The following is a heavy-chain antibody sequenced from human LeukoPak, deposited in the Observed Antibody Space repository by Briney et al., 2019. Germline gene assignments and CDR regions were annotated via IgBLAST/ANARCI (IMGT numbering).Heavy chain of an antibody. CDR2: INHSGST. J-gene: IGHJ5*02. D-gene: IGHD2-2*01. CDR1: GGSFSGYY. Sequence: SETLSLTCAVYGGSFSGYYWSWIRQPPGKGLEWIGGINHSGSTNYNPSLKSRVTISVDTSKNQFSLKLSSVTAADTAVYYCARGCSSTSCLDGFDPWGQGTLVTVSS. V-gene: IGHV4-34*01. CDR3: ARGCSSTSCLDGFDP.